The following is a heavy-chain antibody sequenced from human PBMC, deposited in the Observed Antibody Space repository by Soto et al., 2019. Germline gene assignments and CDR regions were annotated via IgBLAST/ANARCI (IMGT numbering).Heavy chain of an antibody. V-gene: IGHV3-49*04. Sequence: GGSLRLSCTASGFTFGDYAMSWVRQAPGKGVEWVGFIRSKAYGGTTEYAAAVKGRFTISRDDSKSIAYLQMNSLKTEDTAVYYCTGAPPGYCSGGSGLPRGGHNYCMDVWGQGTPVTVSS. J-gene: IGHJ6*02. CDR1: GFTFGDYA. CDR3: TGAPPGYCSGGSGLPRGGHNYCMDV. CDR2: IRSKAYGGTT. D-gene: IGHD2-15*01.